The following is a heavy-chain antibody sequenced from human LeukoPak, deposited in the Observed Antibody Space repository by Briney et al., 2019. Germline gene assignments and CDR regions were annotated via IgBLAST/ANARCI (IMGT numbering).Heavy chain of an antibody. CDR2: ISYDGSNK. J-gene: IGHJ6*02. Sequence: PGGSLRLSCAASGFTFSSYAMHWVRQAPGKGLEWVAVISYDGSNKYYADSVKGRFTISRDNSKNTLYLQMNSLRAEDTAVYYCARDKAAAGYYYYGMDVWGQGTTVIVSS. CDR1: GFTFSSYA. V-gene: IGHV3-30-3*01. CDR3: ARDKAAAGYYYYGMDV. D-gene: IGHD6-13*01.